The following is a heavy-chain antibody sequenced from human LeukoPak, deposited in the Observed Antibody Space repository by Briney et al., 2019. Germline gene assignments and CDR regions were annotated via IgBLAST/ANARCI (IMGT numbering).Heavy chain of an antibody. V-gene: IGHV3-30*04. CDR2: ISYDGSNK. CDR3: ASTYYYDSSGPDAFDI. CDR1: GFTFSSYA. J-gene: IGHJ3*02. D-gene: IGHD3-22*01. Sequence: GGSLRLSCAASGFTFSSYAMHWVRQAPGKGLEWVAVISYDGSNKYYADSVKGRFTISRDNSKNTLYLQMNSLRAEDTAVYYCASTYYYDSSGPDAFDIWGQGTMVTVSS.